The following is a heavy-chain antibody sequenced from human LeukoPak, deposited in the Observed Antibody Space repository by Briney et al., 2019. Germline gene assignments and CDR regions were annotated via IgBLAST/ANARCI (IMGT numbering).Heavy chain of an antibody. J-gene: IGHJ6*03. Sequence: PSETLSLTCTVSGGSISSYYWSWIRQPAGKGLEWIGRIYTSGSTNYNPSLKSRVTMSVDTSKNQFSLKLSSVTAADTAVYYCARDLRSGYYYYYMDVWGKGTTVTISS. V-gene: IGHV4-4*07. D-gene: IGHD3-10*01. CDR3: ARDLRSGYYYYYMDV. CDR1: GGSISSYY. CDR2: IYTSGST.